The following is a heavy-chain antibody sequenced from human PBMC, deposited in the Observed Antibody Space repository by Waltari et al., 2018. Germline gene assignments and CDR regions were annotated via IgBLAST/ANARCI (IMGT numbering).Heavy chain of an antibody. CDR2: IYYSGST. D-gene: IGHD4-4*01. Sequence: QVQLQESGPGLVKPSQTLSLTCTVSGGSISSGGYYWSWIRQHPGKGLEWIGYIYYSGSTYYNPSLKSRVTISVDTSKNQFSLKLSSVTAADTAVYYCARETTVTTILYYYYMDVWGKGTTVTVSS. CDR1: GGSISSGGYY. V-gene: IGHV4-31*03. J-gene: IGHJ6*03. CDR3: ARETTVTTILYYYYMDV.